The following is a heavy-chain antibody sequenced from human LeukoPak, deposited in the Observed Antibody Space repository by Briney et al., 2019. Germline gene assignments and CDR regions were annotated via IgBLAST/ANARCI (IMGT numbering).Heavy chain of an antibody. D-gene: IGHD1-7*01. V-gene: IGHV3-53*01. J-gene: IGHJ4*02. CDR3: ARGNWNYPFDY. CDR1: GFTVSSNY. CDR2: IYSSDST. Sequence: PGGSLRLSCAASGFTVSSNYMSWVRRAPGKGLEWVSVIYSSDSTYYADSVKGRFTISRDNSKNTLYLQMNSLRAEDTAVYYCARGNWNYPFDYWGQGTLVTVSS.